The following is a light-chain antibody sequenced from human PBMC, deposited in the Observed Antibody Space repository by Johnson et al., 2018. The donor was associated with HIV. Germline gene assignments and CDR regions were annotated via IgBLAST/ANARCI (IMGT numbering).Light chain of an antibody. CDR1: SSNIASYY. CDR2: QNN. Sequence: QSVLTQPPSVSAAPGQQVTISCSGNSSNIASYYVSWYQQVPGAAPKLLIYQNNKRPSAIPDRFSASKSGTSATLGIPGLQTGDESDYYCGTWDSSLSAGGANYVFGTGTKVTVL. CDR3: GTWDSSLSAGGANYV. J-gene: IGLJ1*01. V-gene: IGLV1-51*02.